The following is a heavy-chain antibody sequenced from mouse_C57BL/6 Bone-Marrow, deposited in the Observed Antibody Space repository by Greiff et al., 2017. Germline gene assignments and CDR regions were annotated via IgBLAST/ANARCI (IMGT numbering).Heavy chain of an antibody. J-gene: IGHJ3*01. CDR2: IYPSDSET. Sequence: VQLQQPGAELVRPGSSVKLSCKASGYTFTSSWMDWVKQRPGQGLEWIGNIYPSDSETQYNQKFKGKATLTEDKSSNTAYVQLSSLTSEDSAVYYYAREGPFRRPFAYWGRGTLVTVSA. CDR1: GYTFTSSW. D-gene: IGHD2-12*01. CDR3: AREGPFRRPFAY. V-gene: IGHV1-61*01.